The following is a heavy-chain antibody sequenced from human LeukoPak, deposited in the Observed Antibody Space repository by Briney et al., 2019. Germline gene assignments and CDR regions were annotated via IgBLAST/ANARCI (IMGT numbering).Heavy chain of an antibody. CDR3: ARGIAGRITIFGVIIGGYFDY. D-gene: IGHD3-3*01. J-gene: IGHJ4*02. CDR1: GFIFSNFG. V-gene: IGHV3-48*04. CDR2: IGSSDSSI. Sequence: GGSLRLSCAASGFIFSNFGMNWVRQAPGKGLEWVSYIGSSDSSIYYADSVQGRFTISRDNAKKSLFLQMNSLRAEDTGVYYCARGIAGRITIFGVIIGGYFDYWGQGTLVTASS.